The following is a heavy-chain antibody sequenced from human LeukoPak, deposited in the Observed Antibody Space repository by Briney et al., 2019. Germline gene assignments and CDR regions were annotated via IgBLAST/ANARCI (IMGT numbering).Heavy chain of an antibody. CDR2: MNPNSGNT. D-gene: IGHD2-21*02. V-gene: IGHV1-8*01. J-gene: IGHJ4*02. CDR1: GYTFTSYD. Sequence: AASVKVSCKASGYTFTSYDINWVRQATGQGLEWMGWMNPNSGNTGFAQKFQGRVTITADESTSTAYMELSSLRSEDTAVYYCASWSCGGDCYFPMRKSAYLDYWGQGTLVTVSS. CDR3: ASWSCGGDCYFPMRKSAYLDY.